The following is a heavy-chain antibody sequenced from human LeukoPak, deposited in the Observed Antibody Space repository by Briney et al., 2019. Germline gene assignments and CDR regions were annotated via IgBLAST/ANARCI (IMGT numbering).Heavy chain of an antibody. Sequence: ASVKVSCKVSGYTLTELSMHWVRQAPGKGLEWMGGFDPEDGETIYAQKFQGRVTMTEDTSTDTAYMELSSLRSEDTAVYYCATSREYYGFWSGQFDYWGQGTLVTVSS. V-gene: IGHV1-24*01. J-gene: IGHJ4*02. CDR2: FDPEDGET. CDR3: ATSREYYGFWSGQFDY. CDR1: GYTLTELS. D-gene: IGHD3-3*01.